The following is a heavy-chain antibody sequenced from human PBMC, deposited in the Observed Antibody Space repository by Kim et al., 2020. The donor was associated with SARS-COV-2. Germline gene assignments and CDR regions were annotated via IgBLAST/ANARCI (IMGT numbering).Heavy chain of an antibody. Sequence: DSVRGRLTISRDNSKDILFLQMDSLRVDDTAVYYCAKDLLYVPGRGYFDSWGQGVLVTVSS. D-gene: IGHD3-10*01. V-gene: IGHV3-23*01. CDR3: AKDLLYVPGRGYFDS. J-gene: IGHJ4*02.